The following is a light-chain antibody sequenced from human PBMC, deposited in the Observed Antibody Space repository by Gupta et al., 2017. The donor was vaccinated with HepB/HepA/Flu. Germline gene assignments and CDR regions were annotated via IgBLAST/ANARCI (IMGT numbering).Light chain of an antibody. CDR2: RAS. CDR3: QQYHAFPLT. J-gene: IGKJ4*01. V-gene: IGKV1-5*03. CDR1: QSIVDY. Sequence: DIQMTQSPSTLSASVGDRVTITCRASQSIVDYLAWYQQRPGKAPKLLIYRASSLASGVPSRFSASGSGAEFTLTINGLQADDFASYYCQQYHAFPLTFGGGTKVEIK.